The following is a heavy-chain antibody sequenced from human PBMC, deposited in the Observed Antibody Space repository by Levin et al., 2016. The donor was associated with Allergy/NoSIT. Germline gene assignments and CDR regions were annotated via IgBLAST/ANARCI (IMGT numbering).Heavy chain of an antibody. Sequence: GESLKISCAASEFTFSSFAMNWVRQAPGKGLEWVSTISASGDVTYYADSVKGRFTISRDNSKNTLYLQMNSLRAEDTAVYFCTKLDPISRRVRGGSLDYWGQGTLVTVSS. D-gene: IGHD2-15*01. J-gene: IGHJ4*02. V-gene: IGHV3-23*01. CDR2: ISASGDVT. CDR3: TKLDPISRRVRGGSLDY. CDR1: EFTFSSFA.